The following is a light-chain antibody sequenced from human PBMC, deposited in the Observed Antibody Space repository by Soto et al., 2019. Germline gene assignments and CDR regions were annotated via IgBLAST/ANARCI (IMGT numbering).Light chain of an antibody. CDR2: EVS. Sequence: QSVLTQPASVSGSPGQSITISCTGTSSDVGGYNYVSWYQQHPGKAPKLMIYEVSNRPSGASNRFSGSKSGNTASLTISGLHAEDEADYYCSSYTSSSTDVFGTGTKVTVL. V-gene: IGLV2-14*01. J-gene: IGLJ1*01. CDR1: SSDVGGYNY. CDR3: SSYTSSSTDV.